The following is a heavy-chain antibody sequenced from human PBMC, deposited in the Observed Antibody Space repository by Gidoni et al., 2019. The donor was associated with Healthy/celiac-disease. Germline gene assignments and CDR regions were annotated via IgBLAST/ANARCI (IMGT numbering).Heavy chain of an antibody. CDR1: GFSLNSNGPG. Sequence: QITLKESGPTVVKPTQTLTLTCTFSGFSLNSNGPGVGWMRQPPGEALEWLAIIYWNDDKHYSPSLKNRPTIFKDTSKNQVVLTMTDMDPVDTGTYYCAHRRDGYFDYWGQGIPVTVSS. CDR3: AHRRDGYFDY. J-gene: IGHJ4*02. V-gene: IGHV2-5*01. D-gene: IGHD2-21*02. CDR2: IYWNDDK.